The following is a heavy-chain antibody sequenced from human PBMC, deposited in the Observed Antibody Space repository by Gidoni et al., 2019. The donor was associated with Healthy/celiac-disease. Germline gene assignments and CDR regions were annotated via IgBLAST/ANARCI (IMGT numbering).Heavy chain of an antibody. CDR1: GFTFSRYG. D-gene: IGHD5-12*01. V-gene: IGHV3-33*01. Sequence: QVQLVESGGGVVQPGRSLRLSCAASGFTFSRYGMHWVRQAPGKGLEWVAVIWYDGSNKYYADSVKGRFTISRDNSKNTLYLQMNSLRAEDTAVYYCARDRGGYNLRYYGMDVWGQGTTVTVSS. CDR2: IWYDGSNK. J-gene: IGHJ6*02. CDR3: ARDRGGYNLRYYGMDV.